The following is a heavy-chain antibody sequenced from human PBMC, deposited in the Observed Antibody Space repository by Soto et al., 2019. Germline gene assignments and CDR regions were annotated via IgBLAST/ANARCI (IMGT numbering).Heavy chain of an antibody. CDR2: MYYSGGA. CDR1: GDSVSGNY. Sequence: SETLSLTCTVSGDSVSGNYWSWIRQPPGKQLEWIGYMYYSGGANYNPSLKSRVTMSVDTSKNQFSLKLSSVTAADTAVYYCARLGGYYQALDSWGPGTLVTVSS. J-gene: IGHJ4*02. D-gene: IGHD3-22*01. CDR3: ARLGGYYQALDS. V-gene: IGHV4-59*08.